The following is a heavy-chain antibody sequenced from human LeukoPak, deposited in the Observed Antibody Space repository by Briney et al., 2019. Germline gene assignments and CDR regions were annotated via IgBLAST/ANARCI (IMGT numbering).Heavy chain of an antibody. CDR2: IYYSGST. CDR3: ARGALGVRGVVDSH. D-gene: IGHD3-10*01. J-gene: IGHJ4*02. V-gene: IGHV4-59*01. CDR1: GGSISSYY. Sequence: PSETLSLTCTVSGGSISSYYWSWIRQPPGKGLEWIGYIYYSGSTNYNPSLKSRVTISVDTSKNQFSLKLSSVTAADTAVYYCARGALGVRGVVDSHWGQGTLVTVSS.